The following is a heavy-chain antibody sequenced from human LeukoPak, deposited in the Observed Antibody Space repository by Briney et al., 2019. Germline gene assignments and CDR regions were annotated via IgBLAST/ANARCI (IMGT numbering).Heavy chain of an antibody. CDR2: IYSGGST. D-gene: IGHD1-26*01. CDR1: GFTFSSYA. V-gene: IGHV3-53*01. Sequence: GGSLRLSCAASGFTFSSYAMSWVRQAPGKGLEWVSVIYSGGSTYYADSVKGRFTISRDNSKNTLYLQMNSLRAEDTAVYYCARDYGGSYYNGGYWGQGTLVTVSS. CDR3: ARDYGGSYYNGGY. J-gene: IGHJ4*02.